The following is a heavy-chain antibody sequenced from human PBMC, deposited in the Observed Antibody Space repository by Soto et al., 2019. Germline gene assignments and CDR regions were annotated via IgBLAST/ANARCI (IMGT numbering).Heavy chain of an antibody. CDR3: ARDRPLWFGELLTDY. CDR2: ISAYNGNT. D-gene: IGHD3-10*01. CDR1: GYTFTSYG. Sequence: ASVKVSCKASGYTFTSYGISWVRQAPGQGLEWMGWISAYNGNTNYAQKLQGRVTVTTDTSTSTAYMELRSLRSDDTAVYYCARDRPLWFGELLTDYWGQGTLVTVSS. V-gene: IGHV1-18*01. J-gene: IGHJ4*02.